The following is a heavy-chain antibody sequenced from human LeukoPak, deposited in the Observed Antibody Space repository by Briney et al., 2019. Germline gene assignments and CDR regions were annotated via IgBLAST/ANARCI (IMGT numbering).Heavy chain of an antibody. J-gene: IGHJ4*02. CDR1: GFTFSDYT. V-gene: IGHV3-21*01. CDR3: AGARGYQQIKFDF. D-gene: IGHD5-18*01. CDR2: ISPSSSYI. Sequence: GRSLRLSCAASGFTFSDYTMNWVRQAPGKGLEWVSSISPSSSYIYYADSVEGRFTISRDNAKNSLYLQMNSLRAEDTAIYYCAGARGYQQIKFDFWGQGALVTVSS.